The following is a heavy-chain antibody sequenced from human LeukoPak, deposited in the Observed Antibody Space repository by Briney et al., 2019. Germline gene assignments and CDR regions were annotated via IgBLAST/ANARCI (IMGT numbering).Heavy chain of an antibody. CDR1: GGSISSSSYY. D-gene: IGHD1-26*01. CDR2: IYYSGST. J-gene: IGHJ3*02. V-gene: IGHV4-39*01. CDR3: ARGWEVVLGPGAFDI. Sequence: SETLSLTCTVSGGSISSSSYYWGWIRQPPGKGLEWVGSIYYSGSTYYNPSLKSRVTISVDTSKNQFSLKLSSVTAAVTAVYYCARGWEVVLGPGAFDIWGEGTMVTVSS.